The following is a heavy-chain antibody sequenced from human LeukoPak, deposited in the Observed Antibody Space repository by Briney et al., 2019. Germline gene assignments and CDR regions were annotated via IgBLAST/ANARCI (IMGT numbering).Heavy chain of an antibody. V-gene: IGHV3-21*01. CDR2: ISSSSSYI. D-gene: IGHD5-24*01. Sequence: PGGSLRLSCAASGFTFSSYSMNWVRQAPGKGLKWVSSISSSSSYIYYADSVKGRFTISRDNAKNSLYLQMNSLRAEDTAVYYCARDLSVEMATIYFDYWGQGTLVTVSS. CDR1: GFTFSSYS. CDR3: ARDLSVEMATIYFDY. J-gene: IGHJ4*02.